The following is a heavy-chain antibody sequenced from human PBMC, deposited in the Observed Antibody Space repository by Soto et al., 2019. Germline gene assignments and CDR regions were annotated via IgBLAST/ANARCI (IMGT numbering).Heavy chain of an antibody. CDR2: ISSSSSDI. CDR1: GFTFSSYS. D-gene: IGHD3-10*01. J-gene: IGHJ6*02. V-gene: IGHV3-21*01. CDR3: ARVISRGIIITDSYYSGMDV. Sequence: XGCLRVSCAASGFTFSSYSPNWVRQAPGKGLEWVSSISSSSSDIYYADSVKGRFTISRDNAKNSLYLQMNSLRAEDTAVYYCARVISRGIIITDSYYSGMDVWGQGTTVTVSS.